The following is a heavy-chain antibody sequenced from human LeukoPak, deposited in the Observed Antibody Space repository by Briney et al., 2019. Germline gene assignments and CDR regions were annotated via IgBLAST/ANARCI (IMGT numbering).Heavy chain of an antibody. CDR3: ADGTDFDY. J-gene: IGHJ4*02. D-gene: IGHD3-10*01. CDR2: ISYDGSNK. V-gene: IGHV3-30*03. Sequence: PGGSLRLSCAASGFTFSSYGVHWVRQAPGKGLEWVAVISYDGSNKYYADSVKGRFTISRDNSKNTLYLQMNSLRAEDTAVYYCADGTDFDYWGQGTLVTVSS. CDR1: GFTFSSYG.